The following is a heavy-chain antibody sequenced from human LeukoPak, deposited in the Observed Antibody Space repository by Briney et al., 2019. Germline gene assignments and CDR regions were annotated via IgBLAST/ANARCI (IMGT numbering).Heavy chain of an antibody. CDR3: SRQGVRGTYYYAMDV. CDR1: GSSISSTAYY. V-gene: IGHV4-39*01. D-gene: IGHD3-10*01. Sequence: PSETLSLTCTVSGSSISSTAYYWGWIRQPPGRGLGWIATIYYSGTTYYNPSLESRVTISVDTSKNQFSLKPSSVTAADTSVYYCSRQGVRGTYYYAMDVWGQGTTVTVSS. CDR2: IYYSGTT. J-gene: IGHJ6*02.